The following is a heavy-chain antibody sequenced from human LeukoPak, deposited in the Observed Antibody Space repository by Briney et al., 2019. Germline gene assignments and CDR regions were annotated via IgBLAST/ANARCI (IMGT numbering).Heavy chain of an antibody. V-gene: IGHV1-2*02. CDR2: INPNSGGT. J-gene: IGHJ4*02. D-gene: IGHD3-9*01. CDR1: GYTFTGYY. Sequence: GASVKVSCKASGYTFTGYYMHWVRQAPGQGLEWMGWINPNSGGTNYAQKFQGRVTMTRDTSISTAYMELSRLRSDDTAVYYCAREETYYDILTGYYQLLDFDYWGQGTLVTVSS. CDR3: AREETYYDILTGYYQLLDFDY.